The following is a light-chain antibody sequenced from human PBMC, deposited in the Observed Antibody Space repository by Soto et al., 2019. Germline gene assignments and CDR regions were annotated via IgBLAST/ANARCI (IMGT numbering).Light chain of an antibody. CDR3: CSSAPESTYV. CDR2: YNN. V-gene: IGLV1-44*01. CDR1: NSNIASNT. J-gene: IGLJ1*01. Sequence: SVLTHPPSASETPGQTVSISCSGSNSNIASNTVNWYQHLPGTAPKLLIYYNNQRPSGASNRFSASTSGNAASLTISGLQADDEADYFCCSSAPESTYVCGTGTKVTVL.